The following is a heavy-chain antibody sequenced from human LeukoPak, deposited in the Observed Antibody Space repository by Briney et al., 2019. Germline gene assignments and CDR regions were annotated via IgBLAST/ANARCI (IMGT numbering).Heavy chain of an antibody. J-gene: IGHJ3*02. CDR3: ARDRGEDIVVVPAAIYAFDI. CDR1: GYTFTSYG. Sequence: GASVKVSCKASGYTFTSYGISWVRQAPGQGLEWMGWISAYNGITNYAQKLQGRVTMTTDTSTSTAYMELRSLRSDDTAVYYCARDRGEDIVVVPAAIYAFDIWGQGTMVTVSS. V-gene: IGHV1-18*01. D-gene: IGHD2-2*02. CDR2: ISAYNGIT.